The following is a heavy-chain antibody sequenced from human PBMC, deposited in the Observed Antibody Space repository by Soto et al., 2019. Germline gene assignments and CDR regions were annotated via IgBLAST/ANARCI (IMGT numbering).Heavy chain of an antibody. CDR2: INHSGST. CDR1: GGSFSGYY. J-gene: IGHJ5*02. Sequence: QVQLQQWGAGLLKPSETLSLTCAVYGGSFSGYYWSWIRQPPGKGLEWIGEINHSGSTNYNPSLKXRXTLSVDTSKNQFSLKLSSVTAADPAVYYCARGNLWPWGQGTLVTVSS. V-gene: IGHV4-34*01. D-gene: IGHD3-16*01. CDR3: ARGNLWP.